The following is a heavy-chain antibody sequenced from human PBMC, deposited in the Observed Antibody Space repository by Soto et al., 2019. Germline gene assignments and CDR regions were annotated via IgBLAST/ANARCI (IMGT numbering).Heavy chain of an antibody. D-gene: IGHD3-10*01. CDR3: ARTMYGSGSYYSDAFDI. CDR2: IYYSGST. CDR1: GGSISSGGYY. Sequence: QVQLQESGPGLVKPSHTLSLTCTVSGGSISSGGYYWSWIRQHPGKGLEWIGYIYYSGSTYYNPSLKSRVTISVDTSKNQFSLKLSSVTAADTAVYYCARTMYGSGSYYSDAFDIWGQGTMVTVSS. J-gene: IGHJ3*02. V-gene: IGHV4-31*03.